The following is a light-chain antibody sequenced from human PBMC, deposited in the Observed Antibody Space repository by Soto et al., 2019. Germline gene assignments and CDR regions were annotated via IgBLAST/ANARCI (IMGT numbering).Light chain of an antibody. J-gene: IGKJ5*01. V-gene: IGKV3-11*01. CDR1: QSVRGS. CDR2: DAS. Sequence: EIVVTQSPATLSLSPRERATLSCRASQSVRGSLAWYQQKHGQPPRLLIYDASNRATGIPARFGGSGSGTDFTLTITSLEPEDFALYYCQLRSNWPPEVTFGQGTRLEI. CDR3: QLRSNWPPEVT.